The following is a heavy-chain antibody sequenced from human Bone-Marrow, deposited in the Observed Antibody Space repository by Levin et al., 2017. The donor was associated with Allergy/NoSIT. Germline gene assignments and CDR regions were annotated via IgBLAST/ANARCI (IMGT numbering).Heavy chain of an antibody. V-gene: IGHV4-39*07. Sequence: PSETLSLTCAVSGGSISKINYYWGWIRQPPGKGLEWIGSMHYGGSTYYNPSLKSRVTISLDTSRNQFSLKLNSLTAADTAVYYCATWPLPWGYYFDRWGQGTLVAVSS. CDR1: GGSISKINYY. CDR3: ATWPLPWGYYFDR. J-gene: IGHJ4*02. D-gene: IGHD7-27*01. CDR2: MHYGGST.